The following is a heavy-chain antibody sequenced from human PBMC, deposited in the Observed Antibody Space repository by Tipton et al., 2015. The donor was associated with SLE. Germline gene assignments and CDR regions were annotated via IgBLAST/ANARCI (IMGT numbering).Heavy chain of an antibody. CDR3: ARLGPHSTYTSGWYVDQ. V-gene: IGHV4-34*01. J-gene: IGHJ4*02. D-gene: IGHD6-19*01. Sequence: TLSLTCTVFDGSLSGYYWAWLRQSPGKGLEWIGEISHDGGANYNPSLESRGTISLETSKDQFSLKLTSVTAADTAIYYCARLGPHSTYTSGWYVDQWGQGTLVTVSS. CDR2: ISHDGGA. CDR1: DGSLSGYY.